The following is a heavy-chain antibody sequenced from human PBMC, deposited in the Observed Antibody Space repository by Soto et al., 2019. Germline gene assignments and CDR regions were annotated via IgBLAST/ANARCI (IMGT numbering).Heavy chain of an antibody. CDR3: ARDDVLCDGGRCYGVPVDV. CDR1: GFTVSSKY. V-gene: IGHV3-66*01. D-gene: IGHD2-15*01. Sequence: EVHLVESGGGLVQPGGSLRLSCAASGFTVSSKYMSWVRQAPGKGLEWVSLIQSGGPTYYADSVKGRFTISRDTSENTLHLQMDSLRADDTAVYYCARDDVLCDGGRCYGVPVDVWGKGTTVTVSS. J-gene: IGHJ6*04. CDR2: IQSGGPT.